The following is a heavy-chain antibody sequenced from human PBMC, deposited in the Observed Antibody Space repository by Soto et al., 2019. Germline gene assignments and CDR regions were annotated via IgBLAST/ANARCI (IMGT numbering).Heavy chain of an antibody. D-gene: IGHD3-10*01. CDR2: ISAYNGNT. CDR1: GYTFTSYG. CDR3: ARDIGITMVRGVIISPFDY. J-gene: IGHJ4*02. V-gene: IGHV1-18*04. Sequence: ASVKVSCKASGYTFTSYGISWVRQAPGQGLEWMGWISAYNGNTNYAQKLQGRVTMTTDTSTSTAYMELRSLRSDDTAVYYCARDIGITMVRGVIISPFDYWGQGTLVTVSS.